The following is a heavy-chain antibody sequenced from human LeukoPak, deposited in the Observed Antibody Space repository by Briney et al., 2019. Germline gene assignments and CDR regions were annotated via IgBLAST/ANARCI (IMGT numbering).Heavy chain of an antibody. Sequence: PGGSLRLSCAASGFTFSSYAMSWVRQAPGKGLEWVSAISGSGGSTYYADSVKGRFTISRHNSKNTLYLQMNSLRAEDTAVYYCAKDRSSSWTWTIDYWGQGTLVTVSS. J-gene: IGHJ4*02. CDR3: AKDRSSSWTWTIDY. V-gene: IGHV3-23*01. D-gene: IGHD6-13*01. CDR2: ISGSGGST. CDR1: GFTFSSYA.